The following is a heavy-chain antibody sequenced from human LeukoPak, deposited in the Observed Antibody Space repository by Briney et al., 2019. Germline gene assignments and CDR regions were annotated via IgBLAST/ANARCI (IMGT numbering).Heavy chain of an antibody. CDR2: IYTTGST. D-gene: IGHD5-24*01. J-gene: IGHJ3*02. V-gene: IGHV4-4*09. CDR1: GSSIGAYS. Sequence: SETLSLTCTVSGSSIGAYSWSWIRQPPGKGREWIGYIYTTGSTHHNPPLNSRVTMSLDRSKNQYSLRLTYVTAADTAVFYCARHRAEMATITDDAFDMWGRGTMVTVSS. CDR3: ARHRAEMATITDDAFDM.